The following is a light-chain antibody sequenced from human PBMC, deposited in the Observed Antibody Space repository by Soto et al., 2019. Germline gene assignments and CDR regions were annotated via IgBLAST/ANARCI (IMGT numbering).Light chain of an antibody. CDR2: DVN. Sequence: QSALTQPRSVSGSPGQSVTISCTGTSSDVGGYNYVSWYQQHPGKAPKLMIYDVNKRPSGVPDRFSGSKSGNTASLTISGLQAEDEADYYCCSYAGSYTLVFGTGTRSPS. CDR3: CSYAGSYTLV. CDR1: SSDVGGYNY. J-gene: IGLJ1*01. V-gene: IGLV2-11*01.